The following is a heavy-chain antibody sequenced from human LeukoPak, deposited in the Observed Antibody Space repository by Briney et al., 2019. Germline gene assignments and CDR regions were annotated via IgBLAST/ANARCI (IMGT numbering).Heavy chain of an antibody. CDR2: IYTSGST. CDR1: GGSISSGSYY. D-gene: IGHD6-19*01. J-gene: IGHJ6*03. CDR3: ARGGSGWNYYHYYMDV. V-gene: IGHV4-61*02. Sequence: SQTLSLTCTVSGGSISSGSYYWSWIRQPAGKGLEWIGRIYTSGSTNYNPSLKSRVTISVDTSKNQFSLKLSSVTAADTAVYYCARGGSGWNYYHYYMDVWGKGTTVTISS.